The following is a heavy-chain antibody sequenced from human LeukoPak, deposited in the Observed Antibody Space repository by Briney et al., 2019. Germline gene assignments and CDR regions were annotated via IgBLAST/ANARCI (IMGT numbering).Heavy chain of an antibody. Sequence: ASVKVSCKASGGTFSSYAISWVRQAPGQGLEWMGGIIPIFGTANYAQKFQGRVTITADESTSTAYMELSSLRSEDTAVYYCARDIYTYGTPGGYWGQGTLVTVSS. CDR2: IIPIFGTA. J-gene: IGHJ4*02. V-gene: IGHV1-69*13. CDR3: ARDIYTYGTPGGY. D-gene: IGHD5-18*01. CDR1: GGTFSSYA.